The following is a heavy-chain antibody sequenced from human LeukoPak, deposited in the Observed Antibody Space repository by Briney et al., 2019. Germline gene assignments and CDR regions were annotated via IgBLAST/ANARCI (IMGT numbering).Heavy chain of an antibody. Sequence: TGGSLRLSCAASGFTFSSNWMHWVRQAPGKGLVWVSRINSDGSSTSYVDSMKGRFTISRDNAKNTLYLQMNSLRAEDTAVYYCARDSGNYWPLDYWGQGTLVTVSS. V-gene: IGHV3-74*01. CDR3: ARDSGNYWPLDY. CDR2: INSDGSST. J-gene: IGHJ4*02. CDR1: GFTFSSNW. D-gene: IGHD1-26*01.